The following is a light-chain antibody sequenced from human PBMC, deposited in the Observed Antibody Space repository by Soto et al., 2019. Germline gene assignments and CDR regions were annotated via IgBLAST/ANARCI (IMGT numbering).Light chain of an antibody. CDR3: QQRSNWPPYT. J-gene: IGKJ2*01. V-gene: IGKV3-11*01. Sequence: EIVLTQSPATLSLSPGERATLSCRTSQSVGSHLAWYQQKPGQAPSLLIYDASNRATGIPAKFSGSGSGTDFSLTISSLEPDDSAVYYCQQRSNWPPYTFGQGTKLEIK. CDR1: QSVGSH. CDR2: DAS.